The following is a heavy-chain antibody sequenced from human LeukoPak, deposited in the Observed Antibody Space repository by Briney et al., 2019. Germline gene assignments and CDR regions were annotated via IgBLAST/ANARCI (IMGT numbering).Heavy chain of an antibody. CDR2: ISYSGST. Sequence: KPSGTQSLTCTVSGGPISSYYWSWIRQPPGKGLEWIGYISYSGSTNYNPSLKSRVTTSVDTSKNQFSLKLSSVTAADTAVYFCARMSRYCSGGTCYSDAFDIWCQGTMVTVPS. V-gene: IGHV4-59*08. CDR1: GGPISSYY. J-gene: IGHJ3*02. D-gene: IGHD2-15*01. CDR3: ARMSRYCSGGTCYSDAFDI.